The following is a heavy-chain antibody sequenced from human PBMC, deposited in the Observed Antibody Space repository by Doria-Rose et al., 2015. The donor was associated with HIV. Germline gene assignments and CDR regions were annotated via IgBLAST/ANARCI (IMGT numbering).Heavy chain of an antibody. D-gene: IGHD2-21*02. Sequence: QVRLVQSGAEVKKPGASVKVSCKASGYTFTTYDINWVRQAAGQGLEWMGWMNPNSGNTGYAQKFQGRVTMTRNTSISTAYMELSSLRSDDTALYYCARVLAYCGGDCYARHKDAFDIWGQGTLVTVSS. CDR3: ARVLAYCGGDCYARHKDAFDI. CDR2: MNPNSGNT. V-gene: IGHV1-8*02. CDR1: GYTFTTYD. J-gene: IGHJ3*02.